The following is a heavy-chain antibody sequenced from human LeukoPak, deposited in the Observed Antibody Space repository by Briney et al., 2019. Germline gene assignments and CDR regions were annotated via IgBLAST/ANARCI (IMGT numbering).Heavy chain of an antibody. J-gene: IGHJ4*02. V-gene: IGHV1-18*01. CDR3: ARDREGYYGSGTYEYYFDY. CDR1: GYTFTSYG. Sequence: ASVSVSCKASGYTFTSYGITWVRQAPGQGLEWMGWISAYSGNTNYAQKLQGRVTMTTDTSTSTAYMELRSLRSDDTAVYYCARDREGYYGSGTYEYYFDYWGQGTLVTVSS. CDR2: ISAYSGNT. D-gene: IGHD3-10*01.